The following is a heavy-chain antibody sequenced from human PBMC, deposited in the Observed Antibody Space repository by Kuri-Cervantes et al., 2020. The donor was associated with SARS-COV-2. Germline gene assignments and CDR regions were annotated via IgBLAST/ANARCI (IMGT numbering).Heavy chain of an antibody. D-gene: IGHD3-10*01. Sequence: SVKVSCKASGGTFSSYAISWVRQAPGQGLEWMGGIIPILGIANYAQKFQGRVTITADKSTSTAYMELSSLRSEDTAVYYCARGSYYGSGSYSGDYYYGMDVWGQGTTVAVSS. CDR1: GGTFSSYA. J-gene: IGHJ6*02. V-gene: IGHV1-69*10. CDR2: IIPILGIA. CDR3: ARGSYYGSGSYSGDYYYGMDV.